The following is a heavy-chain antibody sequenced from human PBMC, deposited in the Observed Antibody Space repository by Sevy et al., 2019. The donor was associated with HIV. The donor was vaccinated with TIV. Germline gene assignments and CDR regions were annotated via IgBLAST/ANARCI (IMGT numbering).Heavy chain of an antibody. CDR3: ARGVGLDR. CDR1: GFTFSPYW. CDR2: IRPDGSDK. D-gene: IGHD1-26*01. V-gene: IGHV3-7*01. J-gene: IGHJ5*02. Sequence: GGSLRLSCEASGFTFSPYWMTWVRQAPGRGLEGVANIRPDGSDKYYVDSVKGRFTISRDNAKNSLYLQMNSLRADDTARYYCARGVGLDRWGQGALVTVSS.